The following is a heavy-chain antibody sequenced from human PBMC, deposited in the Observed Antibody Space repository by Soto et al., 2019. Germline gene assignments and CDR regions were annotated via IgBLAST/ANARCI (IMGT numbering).Heavy chain of an antibody. Sequence: SETLSLTCTVSGGSISSYYWIWIRQPPGKGLEWIGYIYYSGSTNYNPSLKSRVTISVDTSKNQFSLKLSSVTAADTAVYYCARDSAEYCSSTSCYAGYNWFDPWGQGTLVTVSS. D-gene: IGHD2-2*01. CDR2: IYYSGST. J-gene: IGHJ5*02. V-gene: IGHV4-59*01. CDR1: GGSISSYY. CDR3: ARDSAEYCSSTSCYAGYNWFDP.